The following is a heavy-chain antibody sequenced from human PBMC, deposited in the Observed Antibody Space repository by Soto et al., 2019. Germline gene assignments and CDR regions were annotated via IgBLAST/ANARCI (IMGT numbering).Heavy chain of an antibody. Sequence: SETLSLTCAVYGGSFSGYYWSWIRQPPGKGLEWIGYIYYSGSTNYNPSLKSRVTISVDTSKNQFSLKLSSVTAADTAVYYCARRYGGNFDCWGQGTLVTVSS. D-gene: IGHD1-26*01. V-gene: IGHV4-59*01. CDR1: GGSFSGYY. CDR3: ARRYGGNFDC. J-gene: IGHJ4*02. CDR2: IYYSGST.